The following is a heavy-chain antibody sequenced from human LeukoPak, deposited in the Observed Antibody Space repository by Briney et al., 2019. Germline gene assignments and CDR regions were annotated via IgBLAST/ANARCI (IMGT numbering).Heavy chain of an antibody. CDR2: ISWDSRNI. CDR1: GFTFDGNA. Sequence: GGYLRLFWAASGFTFDGNAMCWVRQATGKGLEWVSGISWDSRNIGYAASVKGRFTTSRDNGKNSLYLQMNSLRPDDTALYYCARGNRDTSGFYFYYGMDVWGPGSTVTVSS. V-gene: IGHV3-9*01. CDR3: ARGNRDTSGFYFYYGMDV. J-gene: IGHJ6*02. D-gene: IGHD6-19*01.